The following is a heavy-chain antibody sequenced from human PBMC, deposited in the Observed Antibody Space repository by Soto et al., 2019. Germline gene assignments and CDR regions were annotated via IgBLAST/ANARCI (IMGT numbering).Heavy chain of an antibody. CDR2: ISYDGNNK. J-gene: IGHJ4*02. CDR1: GSIFRNSA. D-gene: IGHD3-22*01. V-gene: IGHV3-30-3*01. Sequence: PGGSLRLSCAGSGSIFRNSAFHWVRQAPGKGLEWVALISYDGNNKYYADSVKGRFTISRDNSKNTLYLQMHSLRADDTAVYYCAREVASYDRSGFFDYWGQGALVTVSS. CDR3: AREVASYDRSGFFDY.